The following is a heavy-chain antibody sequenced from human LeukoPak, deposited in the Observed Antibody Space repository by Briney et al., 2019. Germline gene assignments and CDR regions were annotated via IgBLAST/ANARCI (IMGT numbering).Heavy chain of an antibody. CDR3: AVAAAGTLFDP. Sequence: SSETLSLTCTVSAGSISSYYWSWIRQPPGKRLEWIGYIYYSGSTNYNPSLKSRVTISVDTSKNQFSLKLSSVTAADTAVYYCAVAAAGTLFDPWGQGTLVTVSS. J-gene: IGHJ5*02. CDR1: AGSISSYY. CDR2: IYYSGST. D-gene: IGHD6-13*01. V-gene: IGHV4-59*01.